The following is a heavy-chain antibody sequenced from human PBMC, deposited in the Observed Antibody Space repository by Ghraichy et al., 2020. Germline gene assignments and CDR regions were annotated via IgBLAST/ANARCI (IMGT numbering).Heavy chain of an antibody. CDR1: GGSISSYY. D-gene: IGHD3-3*01. V-gene: IGHV4-59*08. CDR2: IYYSGST. Sequence: SETLSLTCTVSGGSISSYYWSWIRQPPGKGLEWIGYIYYSGSTNYNPSLKSRVTISVDTSKNQFSLKLSSVTAADTAVYYCARQTSDWFDPWGQGTLVTVSS. J-gene: IGHJ5*02. CDR3: ARQTSDWFDP.